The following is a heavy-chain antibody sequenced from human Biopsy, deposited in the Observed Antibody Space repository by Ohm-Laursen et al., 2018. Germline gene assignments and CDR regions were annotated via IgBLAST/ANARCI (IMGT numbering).Heavy chain of an antibody. CDR1: GFTFSDYY. CDR2: ISGIGDTT. Sequence: SLRLSCTASGFTFSDYYMSWIRQAPGRGLEWVSHISGIGDTTYYADSVKGRFTISRDNSKNSLYLQMNSLRAEDTAVYYCARDLTWGSYFDSWARDPWSPSPQ. D-gene: IGHD3-16*01. CDR3: ARDLTWGSYFDS. V-gene: IGHV3-11*01. J-gene: IGHJ4*02.